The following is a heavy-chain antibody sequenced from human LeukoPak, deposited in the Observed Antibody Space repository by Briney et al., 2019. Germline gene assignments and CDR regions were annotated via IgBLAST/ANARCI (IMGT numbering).Heavy chain of an antibody. D-gene: IGHD4-17*01. CDR3: ASAHTGNWFDP. Sequence: SETLSLTCTVSGGSMSSSSYYWVWIRQPPGKGLEWIGSIYYGGSTNYNPSLKSRVTISIDTSKNQFSLKLSSVTAADTAVYYCASAHTGNWFDPWGQGTLVTVSS. V-gene: IGHV4-39*07. CDR1: GGSMSSSSYY. CDR2: IYYGGST. J-gene: IGHJ5*02.